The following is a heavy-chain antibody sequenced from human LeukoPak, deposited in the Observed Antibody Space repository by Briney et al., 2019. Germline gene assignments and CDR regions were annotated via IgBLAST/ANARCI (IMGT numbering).Heavy chain of an antibody. CDR1: GGSVSSGSYY. CDR3: VREDYAYFDY. V-gene: IGHV4-61*01. CDR2: IYYSGST. Sequence: PSETLSLTCTVSGGSVSSGSYYWSWIRQPPGKGLEWIGYIYYSGSTNYNPSLKSRVTISVDTSKNQFSLKLSSVTAADTAVYYCVREDYAYFDYWGQGTLVTVSS. J-gene: IGHJ4*02. D-gene: IGHD4-17*01.